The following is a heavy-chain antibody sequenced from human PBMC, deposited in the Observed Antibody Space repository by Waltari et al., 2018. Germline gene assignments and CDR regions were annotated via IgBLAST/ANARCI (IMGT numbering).Heavy chain of an antibody. J-gene: IGHJ5*02. CDR3: VRDESSIAGSRSDNWFDP. Sequence: EVQLLESGGGLVQPGGSLRLSCAASGFTFRTNTITWVRQAPGKGREWVSGIGGRGISTLYADSVKGRFTISRDNSKNTLYLQMNSLRAEDTAVYHCVRDESSIAGSRSDNWFDPWGQGTLVTVSS. CDR1: GFTFRTNT. CDR2: IGGRGIST. V-gene: IGHV3-23*01. D-gene: IGHD3-10*01.